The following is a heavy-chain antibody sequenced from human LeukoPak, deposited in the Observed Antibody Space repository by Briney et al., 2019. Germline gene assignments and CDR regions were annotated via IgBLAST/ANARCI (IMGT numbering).Heavy chain of an antibody. J-gene: IGHJ4*02. D-gene: IGHD6-13*01. CDR3: ARGPIAAAGTGVDY. CDR2: INSDGSST. V-gene: IGHV3-74*01. CDR1: GFTFSSYW. Sequence: GGSLRLSCAASGFTFSSYWMHWVRQAPGKGLVWVSRINSDGSSTSYADSAKGRFTISRDNAKNTLYLQMNSLRAEDTAVYYCARGPIAAAGTGVDYWGQGTLVTVSS.